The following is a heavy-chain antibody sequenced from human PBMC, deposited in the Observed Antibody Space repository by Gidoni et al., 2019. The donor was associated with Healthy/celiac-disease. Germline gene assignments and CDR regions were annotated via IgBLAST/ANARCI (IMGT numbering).Heavy chain of an antibody. J-gene: IGHJ6*02. CDR3: ARDRRKYCTNGVCWVYYYGMDV. Sequence: QLQLVESGGGGVQPGRSLRLSWAAAGFTFSSYAIHWFRQAPGKGLEWVAVISYDGSNKYYADSVKGRFTISRDNSKNTLYLQMNSLRAEDTAVYYCARDRRKYCTNGVCWVYYYGMDVWGQGTTVTVSS. D-gene: IGHD2-8*01. CDR2: ISYDGSNK. V-gene: IGHV3-30*04. CDR1: GFTFSSYA.